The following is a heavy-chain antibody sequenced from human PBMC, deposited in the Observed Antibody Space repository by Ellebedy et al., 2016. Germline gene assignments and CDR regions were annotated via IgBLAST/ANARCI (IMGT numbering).Heavy chain of an antibody. CDR2: IHHSGRT. Sequence: SETLSLTXTVSGGSINGDIHYWGWLRQPPGKGLEWIGSIHHSGRTYYRPSLKSRVTISVDTSKNQFSLRLASVTAADTAVYYCARACMTVVGPCHWFAPWGRGTLVTVAS. D-gene: IGHD3-22*01. V-gene: IGHV4-39*07. CDR3: ARACMTVVGPCHWFAP. J-gene: IGHJ5*02. CDR1: GGSINGDIHY.